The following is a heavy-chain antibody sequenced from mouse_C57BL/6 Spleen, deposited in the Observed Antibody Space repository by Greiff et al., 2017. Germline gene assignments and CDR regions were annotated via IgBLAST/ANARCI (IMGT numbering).Heavy chain of an antibody. CDR1: GYTFTSYW. Sequence: VQLQQSGAELAKPGASVKLSCKASGYTFTSYWMHWVKQRPGQGLEWIGYINPSSGYTKYNQKFKDKATLTADKSSSTAYMQLSSLTYEDSAVYYCARSMNWDYYAMDYWGQGTSVTVSS. D-gene: IGHD2-3*01. CDR2: INPSSGYT. J-gene: IGHJ4*01. CDR3: ARSMNWDYYAMDY. V-gene: IGHV1-7*01.